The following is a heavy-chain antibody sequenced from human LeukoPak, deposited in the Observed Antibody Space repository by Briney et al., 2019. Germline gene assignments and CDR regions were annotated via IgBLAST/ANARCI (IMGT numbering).Heavy chain of an antibody. CDR3: ARGYMYYYGSGSYFHFDY. V-gene: IGHV1-2*02. D-gene: IGHD3-10*01. J-gene: IGHJ4*02. CDR2: INPNSGDT. Sequence: GASVKVSCKASGYTFSDYYMHWVRQAPGQGLEWMGWINPNSGDTNHAQKIQGRVTMSRDTSISTVYMELSRLRSDDTAMYYCARGYMYYYGSGSYFHFDYWGQGTLVTVSS. CDR1: GYTFSDYY.